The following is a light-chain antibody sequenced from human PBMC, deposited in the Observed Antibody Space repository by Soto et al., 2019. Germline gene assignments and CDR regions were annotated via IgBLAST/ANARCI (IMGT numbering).Light chain of an antibody. CDR2: NNL. V-gene: IGLV1-40*01. CDR3: QSFDSSLRVYV. CDR1: SSNFGAGYE. J-gene: IGLJ1*01. Sequence: QSVLTQPPSVCGAPGQRVTISCTGSSSNFGAGYEVHWYKQVPGAAPTLVIFNNLNRPSGVPERFSGSKSGTSASLVISGLQAEDEADYYCQSFDSSLRVYVFGSGTKLTVL.